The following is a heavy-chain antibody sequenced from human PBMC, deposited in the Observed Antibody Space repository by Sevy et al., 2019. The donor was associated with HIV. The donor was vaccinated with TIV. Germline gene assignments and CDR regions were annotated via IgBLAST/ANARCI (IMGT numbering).Heavy chain of an antibody. V-gene: IGHV4-30-4*08. CDR2: IHYTGGT. Sequence: SETLSLTCTVSGGSISSSETYWSWIRQSPGGGLEWIGYIHYTGGTYYNPFLKDRVAMSVDTSERQFSLRLSLLTAADKAVYFCASKRGYNHGPFDYWGQGTLVTVSS. CDR1: GGSISSSETY. J-gene: IGHJ4*02. D-gene: IGHD5-12*01. CDR3: ASKRGYNHGPFDY.